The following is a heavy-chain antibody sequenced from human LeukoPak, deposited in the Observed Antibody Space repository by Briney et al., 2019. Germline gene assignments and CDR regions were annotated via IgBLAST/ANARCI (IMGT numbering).Heavy chain of an antibody. CDR2: ISCSSSTI. D-gene: IGHD1-20*01. V-gene: IGHV3-48*01. J-gene: IGHJ6*03. CDR3: ARAAQNNWQESSYYMDV. CDR1: GHTFSSYS. Sequence: GGSLRLSCAVSGHTFSSYSMNWVRQAPGKGLEWVSYISCSSSTIYYAASVKRRFTLSRDNDKHSLYLQMNSMRAEDPGVFYCARAAQNNWQESSYYMDVWGKGTTVTVSS.